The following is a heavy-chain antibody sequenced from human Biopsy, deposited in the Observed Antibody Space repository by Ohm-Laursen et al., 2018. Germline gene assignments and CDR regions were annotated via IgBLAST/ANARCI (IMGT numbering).Heavy chain of an antibody. V-gene: IGHV1-69*13. D-gene: IGHD3-16*01. J-gene: IGHJ4*02. Sequence: ASVKVSCKSSGGTFNNYAISWVRQAPGPGLEWMGGISPVLGAVKYAEKFRGRLTITAGESTGTAYMELNSLTSDDTAVYYCATDAVGGLAVFGGQGTLVTVSS. CDR2: ISPVLGAV. CDR3: ATDAVGGLAVF. CDR1: GGTFNNYA.